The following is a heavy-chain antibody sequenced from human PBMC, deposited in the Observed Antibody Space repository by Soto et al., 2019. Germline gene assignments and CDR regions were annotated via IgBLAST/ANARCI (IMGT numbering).Heavy chain of an antibody. CDR3: ARADYGDGRSFDL. J-gene: IGHJ2*01. D-gene: IGHD4-17*01. V-gene: IGHV1-3*04. CDR2: INTDNGDT. Sequence: ASVKVSCKASGYTFTSYAIHWVRQAPGQRLEWMGWINTDNGDTKYSQKFQGSVTITRDTSASTAYMELSSLRSEDTAVYYCARADYGDGRSFDLWGRGTLVTVSS. CDR1: GYTFTSYA.